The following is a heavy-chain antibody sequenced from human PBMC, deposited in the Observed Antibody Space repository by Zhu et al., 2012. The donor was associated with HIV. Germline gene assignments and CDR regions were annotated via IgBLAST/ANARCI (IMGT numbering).Heavy chain of an antibody. Sequence: QVQLQESGPRLVQPSQALSLTCTVSRGSISDSTYYWGWIRQPPGKGLEWIGSIYYTAYTYQNPSLRSRLTMSVDTSQNHFSLKPTSVPAEDTAFYYCARLAGWSGWAGSYFDHVGPRESWSPSPQ. J-gene: IGHJ4*02. V-gene: IGHV4-39*07. CDR1: RGSISDSTYY. CDR2: IYYTAYT. CDR3: ARLAGWSGWAGSYFDH. D-gene: IGHD3-3*01.